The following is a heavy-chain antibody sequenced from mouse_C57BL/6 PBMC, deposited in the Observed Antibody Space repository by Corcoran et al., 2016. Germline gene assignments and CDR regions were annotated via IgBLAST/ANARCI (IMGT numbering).Heavy chain of an antibody. Sequence: EVQLQQSGPELVKPGASVKLSCKASGYTFTDYYINWVKQSHGKSLEWIGDINPNNGGTSYNQKFKGKATLTVDKSSSTAYMELRSLTSEDSADYYCARANWDADFMGYWGQGTLVTVSA. V-gene: IGHV1-26*01. CDR3: ARANWDADFMGY. CDR2: INPNNGGT. D-gene: IGHD4-1*01. J-gene: IGHJ3*01. CDR1: GYTFTDYY.